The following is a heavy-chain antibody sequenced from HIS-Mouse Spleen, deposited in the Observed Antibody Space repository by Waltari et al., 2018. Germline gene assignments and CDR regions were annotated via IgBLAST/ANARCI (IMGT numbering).Heavy chain of an antibody. J-gene: IGHJ4*02. CDR2: IWYDGSNK. Sequence: QVQLVESGGGVVQPGRSLRLSCAASGFTFSSYGMHWVRQAPGKGLEGVAVIWYDGSNKYYADSVKGRFTISRDNSKNTLYLQMNSLRAEDTAVYYCARDRQLLWFGEFSFDYWGQGTLVTVSS. V-gene: IGHV3-33*01. CDR3: ARDRQLLWFGEFSFDY. CDR1: GFTFSSYG. D-gene: IGHD3-10*01.